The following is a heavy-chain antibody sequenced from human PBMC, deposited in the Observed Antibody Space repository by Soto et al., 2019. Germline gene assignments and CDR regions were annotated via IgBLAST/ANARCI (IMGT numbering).Heavy chain of an antibody. D-gene: IGHD6-13*01. CDR1: GFTFSSYS. Sequence: GGSLRLSCAASGFTFSSYSMNWVRQAPGKGLEWVSYISSSSSTIYYADSVKGRFTISRDNAKNSLYLQMNSLRAEDTAVYYCASSPGYSSSWYPNWWGQGTLVTVSS. J-gene: IGHJ4*02. V-gene: IGHV3-48*01. CDR2: ISSSSSTI. CDR3: ASSPGYSSSWYPNW.